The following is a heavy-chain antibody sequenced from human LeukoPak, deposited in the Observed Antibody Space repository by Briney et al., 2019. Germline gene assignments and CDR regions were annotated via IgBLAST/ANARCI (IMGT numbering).Heavy chain of an antibody. CDR1: GFTFSDYY. CDR2: ISNSGTII. J-gene: IGHJ4*02. D-gene: IGHD3-9*01. V-gene: IGHV3-11*04. Sequence: PGGSLRLSCAASGFTFSDYYMSWIRQAPGKGLEWVSYISNSGTIIKYADSVKGRFTISRDNAKNSLHLQMNSLRAEDTAVYYCAKDRLRYFDWHDFDYWGQGTLVTVSS. CDR3: AKDRLRYFDWHDFDY.